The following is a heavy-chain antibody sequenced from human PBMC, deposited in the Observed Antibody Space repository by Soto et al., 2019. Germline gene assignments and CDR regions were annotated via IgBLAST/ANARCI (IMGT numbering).Heavy chain of an antibody. V-gene: IGHV4-34*01. CDR1: GGSFSGFY. CDR2: INHSGSS. CDR3: ARMAGPWYFDL. J-gene: IGHJ2*01. Sequence: LSLTCAVHGGSFSGFYWTWIRQPPGKGLEWIGEINHSGSSNYNPRLKSRVTMSLDTSRHQFSLSLNSVTAADTAVYYCARMAGPWYFDLWGRGTLVTVSS.